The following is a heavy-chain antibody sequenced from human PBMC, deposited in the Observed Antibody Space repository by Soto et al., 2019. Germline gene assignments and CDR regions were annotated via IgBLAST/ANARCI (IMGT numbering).Heavy chain of an antibody. J-gene: IGHJ3*02. V-gene: IGHV3-7*01. D-gene: IGHD3-9*01. Sequence: GGSLRLSCASSGFTFSSYWMSWVRQAPGKGLEWVANIKQDGSEKYYVDSVKGRFTISRDNAKNSLYLQMNSLRAEDTAVYYCARVLRYFDWLLPDAFDIWGQGTMVTVSS. CDR1: GFTFSSYW. CDR2: IKQDGSEK. CDR3: ARVLRYFDWLLPDAFDI.